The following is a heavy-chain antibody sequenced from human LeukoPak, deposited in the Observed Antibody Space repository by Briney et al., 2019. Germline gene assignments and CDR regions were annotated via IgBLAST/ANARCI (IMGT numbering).Heavy chain of an antibody. D-gene: IGHD3-22*01. CDR1: GVSFSAYY. CDR2: INHSGRT. CDR3: ASQREDSSGYYSYGMDV. Sequence: SETLSLTCAVYGVSFSAYYWSWIRQPPGKGLEWIGEINHSGRTNYNPSLKSRVTISVDTSKSQFSLKLNSVTAADTAVYYCASQREDSSGYYSYGMDVWGQGTTVTVSS. J-gene: IGHJ6*02. V-gene: IGHV4-34*01.